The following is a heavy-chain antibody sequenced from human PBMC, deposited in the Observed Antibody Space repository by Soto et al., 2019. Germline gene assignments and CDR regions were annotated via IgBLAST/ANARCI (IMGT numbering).Heavy chain of an antibody. Sequence: EVQLVESGGRLVQPGRSLRLSCVGTGLNFDDFAMHWVRQAPGKGLEWVSGITWNSRVLAYADYVKGRFTISRDNARNSLYLQMDSMGDEDTALYYCAKGRYDFWSPYYFDSWGQGTLVTVSS. V-gene: IGHV3-9*01. CDR2: ITWNSRVL. D-gene: IGHD3-3*01. J-gene: IGHJ4*02. CDR1: GLNFDDFA. CDR3: AKGRYDFWSPYYFDS.